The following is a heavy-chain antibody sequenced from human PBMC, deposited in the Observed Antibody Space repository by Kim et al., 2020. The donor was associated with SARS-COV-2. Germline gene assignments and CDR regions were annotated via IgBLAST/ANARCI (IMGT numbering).Heavy chain of an antibody. CDR3: ASLSTGSVWDKFDY. J-gene: IGHJ4*02. D-gene: IGHD3-16*01. Sequence: GGSLRLSCVASGFTFSSYWMHWVRQAPGKGLVWVSRVNSDGSSTSYADSVKGRFIISRDNARNTLYLQMNSLRAEDTAVYYCASLSTGSVWDKFDYWGQG. V-gene: IGHV3-74*01. CDR2: VNSDGSST. CDR1: GFTFSSYW.